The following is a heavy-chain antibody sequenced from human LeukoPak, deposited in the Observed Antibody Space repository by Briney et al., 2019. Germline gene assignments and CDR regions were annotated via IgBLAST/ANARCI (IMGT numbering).Heavy chain of an antibody. CDR2: IYTSGST. J-gene: IGHJ3*02. CDR3: ARYLEYYDFWSGYYPGAFDI. D-gene: IGHD3-3*01. V-gene: IGHV4-4*07. CDR1: GGSISSYY. Sequence: SETLSLTCTVSGGSISSYYWSWLRQPAGKGLEWIGRIYTSGSTNYNPSLKSRVTMSVDTSKNQFSLKLSSVTAADTAVYYCARYLEYYDFWSGYYPGAFDIWGQGTMVTVSS.